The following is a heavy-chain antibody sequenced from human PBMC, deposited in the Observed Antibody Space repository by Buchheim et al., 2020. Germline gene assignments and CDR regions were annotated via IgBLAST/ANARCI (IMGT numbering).Heavy chain of an antibody. J-gene: IGHJ4*02. V-gene: IGHV2-5*02. CDR2: IYWDDDK. CDR3: AHRGLSAGYSSGWDGGYFDA. Sequence: QITLKESGPTLVKSTQTLTLTCTFSGFSLSTGGVGVGWIRQSPGKALELLALIYWDDDKRYSPSLRSRLTIIQDTSKNQVVLIMTNMDPVDTATYYCAHRGLSAGYSSGWDGGYFDAWGQGTL. CDR1: GFSLSTGGVG. D-gene: IGHD6-19*01.